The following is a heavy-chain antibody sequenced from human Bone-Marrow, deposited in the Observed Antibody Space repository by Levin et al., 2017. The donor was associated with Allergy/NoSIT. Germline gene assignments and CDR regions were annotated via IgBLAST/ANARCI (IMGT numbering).Heavy chain of an antibody. Sequence: SQTLSLTCAVSGGSLSSGGYSSTWIRQPPGKSLEWIGYSYQTGTTYYNPSLESRVTISLDRSKNQFSLTLTSVTAADTAVYFCARGLSWGDYHYFDRWGPGILVTVSS. CDR1: GGSLSSGGYS. J-gene: IGHJ5*02. V-gene: IGHV4-30-2*01. CDR3: ARGLSWGDYHYFDR. CDR2: SYQTGTT. D-gene: IGHD4-17*01.